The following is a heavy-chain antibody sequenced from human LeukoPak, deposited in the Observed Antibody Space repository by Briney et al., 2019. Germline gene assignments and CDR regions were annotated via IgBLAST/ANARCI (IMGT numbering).Heavy chain of an antibody. CDR2: IYVSAST. CDR3: ARDYDFWSGDMDV. J-gene: IGHJ6*03. Sequence: PSQTLSLTCTVSGGSISSGSYYWSWIRQPAGKGLVWVGRIYVSASTNYNPALKSRVTISVDTSKNQFSLKLSSVTAADTAVYYCARDYDFWSGDMDVWGKGTTVTVSS. CDR1: GGSISSGSYY. V-gene: IGHV4-61*02. D-gene: IGHD3-3*01.